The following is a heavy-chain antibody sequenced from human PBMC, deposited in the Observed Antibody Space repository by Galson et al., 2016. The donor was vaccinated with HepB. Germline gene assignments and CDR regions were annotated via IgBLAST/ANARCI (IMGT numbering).Heavy chain of an antibody. Sequence: SVKVSCKASGGTFTNYAINWVRQAPGQGLEWMGGIIPNFGTTNYAEKFQGRVTITADHSTSTAYMNLTSLRSEDTAVYYCARDPDYGDFENSYGLDVWGQGTTVTVSS. CDR2: IIPNFGTT. CDR3: ARDPDYGDFENSYGLDV. J-gene: IGHJ6*02. D-gene: IGHD4-17*01. CDR1: GGTFTNYA. V-gene: IGHV1-69*13.